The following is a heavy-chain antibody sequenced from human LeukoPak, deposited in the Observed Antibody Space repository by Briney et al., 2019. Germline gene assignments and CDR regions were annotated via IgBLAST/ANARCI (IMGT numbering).Heavy chain of an antibody. Sequence: PGGSLRLSCAASGFTVSSNYMSWVRQAPGKGLEWVSVIYSGGSTYYADSAKGRFTISRDNSKSTLYVQMTSLRAEDTAVYYCVYQVQGVVQWGQGTLVTVSS. CDR1: GFTVSSNY. D-gene: IGHD2-2*01. CDR2: IYSGGST. V-gene: IGHV3-53*05. J-gene: IGHJ4*02. CDR3: VYQVQGVVQ.